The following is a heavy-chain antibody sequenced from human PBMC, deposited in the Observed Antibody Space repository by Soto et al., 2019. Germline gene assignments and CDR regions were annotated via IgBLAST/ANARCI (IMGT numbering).Heavy chain of an antibody. CDR1: GFTFSSYA. CDR2: VSGSGDST. CDR3: AKDRLSSSSYYYYMDV. J-gene: IGHJ6*03. Sequence: GGSLRLSCAASGFTFSSYAMSWVRQAPGKGLEWVSAVSGSGDSTYYADSVKGRFTVSRDSSKNTLYLQMNSLRAEDTAVYYCAKDRLSSSSYYYYMDVWGKGTSVTVSS. V-gene: IGHV3-23*01. D-gene: IGHD6-13*01.